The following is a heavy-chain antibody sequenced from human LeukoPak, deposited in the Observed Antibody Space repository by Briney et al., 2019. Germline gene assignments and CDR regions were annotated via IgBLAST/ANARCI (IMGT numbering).Heavy chain of an antibody. Sequence: GGSLRLSCAASGFTFSDYYMSWIRQAPGKGLEWVSYISSSGSTIYYADSVKGRFTISRGNAKNSLYLQMNSLRAEDTAVYYCARGRYSYGHTVLFDYWGQGTLVTVSS. J-gene: IGHJ4*02. CDR1: GFTFSDYY. CDR3: ARGRYSYGHTVLFDY. D-gene: IGHD5-18*01. V-gene: IGHV3-11*01. CDR2: ISSSGSTI.